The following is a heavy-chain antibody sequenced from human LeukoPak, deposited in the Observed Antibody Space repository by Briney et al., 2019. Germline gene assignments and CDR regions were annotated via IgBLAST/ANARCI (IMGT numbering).Heavy chain of an antibody. V-gene: IGHV3-33*08. CDR3: ARDEVAAAARYNWFDP. D-gene: IGHD6-13*01. Sequence: GRSLRLSCAASGFTFSSYAMHWVRQAPGKGLEWVAVIWYDGSNKYYADSVKGRFTISRDNSKNTLYLQMNSLRAEDTAVYYCARDEVAAAARYNWFDPWGQGTLVTVSS. CDR1: GFTFSSYA. J-gene: IGHJ5*02. CDR2: IWYDGSNK.